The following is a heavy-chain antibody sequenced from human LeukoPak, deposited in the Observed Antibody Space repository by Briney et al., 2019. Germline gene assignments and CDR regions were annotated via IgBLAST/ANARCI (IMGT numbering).Heavy chain of an antibody. CDR3: VWSSTWDKRFYLDQ. J-gene: IGHJ4*02. CDR2: IAVTPDGPAT. V-gene: IGHV3-15*04. CDR1: GFTFNLAW. Sequence: GGSLRLSCAASGFTFNLAWMSWVRQTPGKGLQWVARIAVTPDGPATDYATPVRGRFTISRDDSRNMVDLQMSSLRTDDTAVYYCVWSSTWDKRFYLDQWGQGTLVTVSS. D-gene: IGHD6-6*01.